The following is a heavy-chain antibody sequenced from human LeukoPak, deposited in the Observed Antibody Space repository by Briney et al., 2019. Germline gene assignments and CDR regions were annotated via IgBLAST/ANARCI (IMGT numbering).Heavy chain of an antibody. CDR2: IYYSGST. CDR3: ARGPLWSGHPIFRRGRPPYFDY. V-gene: IGHV4-39*07. J-gene: IGHJ4*02. CDR1: GGSISNGSYY. D-gene: IGHD3-3*01. Sequence: SETLSLTCTVSGGSISNGSYYWGWIRQPPEKGLEWIGSIYYSGSTYYNPSLKSRVTISVDTSKNQFSLKLSSVTAADTAVYYCARGPLWSGHPIFRRGRPPYFDYWGQGTLVTVSS.